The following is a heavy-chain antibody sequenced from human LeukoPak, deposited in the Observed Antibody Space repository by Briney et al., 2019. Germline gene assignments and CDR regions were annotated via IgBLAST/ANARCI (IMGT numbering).Heavy chain of an antibody. V-gene: IGHV7-4-1*02. CDR2: INTNTGNP. D-gene: IGHD3-9*01. CDR1: GYTFNTYA. CDR3: ARDSSMGGYDILTGSRSPYYYYGMDI. J-gene: IGHJ6*02. Sequence: GASVKVSCKASGYTFNTYAMNWVRQAPGQGLEWMGRINTNTGNPTYAQDFTGRFVFSSDTSVSTAYLQISSLKAEDTAVYYCARDSSMGGYDILTGSRSPYYYYGMDIWGQGTTVTVSS.